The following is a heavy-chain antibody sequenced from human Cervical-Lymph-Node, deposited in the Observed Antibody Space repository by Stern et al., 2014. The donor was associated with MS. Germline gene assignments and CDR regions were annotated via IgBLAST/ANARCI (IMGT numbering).Heavy chain of an antibody. V-gene: IGHV3-7*01. CDR2: IKQDGSEK. D-gene: IGHD2/OR15-2a*01. CDR1: GFPFSYYW. CDR3: ARAGSVLPFDY. J-gene: IGHJ4*02. Sequence: EVQLVESGGGLVQPGGSLRLSCAASGFPFSYYWMSWVRQAPGKGLEWVANIKQDGSEKYYVDSVKGRFTISRDNAKNSLYLQMNSLRAEDTAIYYCARAGSVLPFDYWGQGTLVTVSS.